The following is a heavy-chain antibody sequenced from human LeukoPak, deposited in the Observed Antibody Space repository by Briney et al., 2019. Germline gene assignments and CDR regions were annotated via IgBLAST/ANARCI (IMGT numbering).Heavy chain of an antibody. CDR1: GFTFSSYY. D-gene: IGHD2/OR15-2a*01. V-gene: IGHV3-11*04. J-gene: IGHJ6*03. CDR3: ATSVNSYYYYYLDV. Sequence: GGSLRLSCAASGFTFSSYYMSWIRQAPGKGLEWVSYISSSGSTIYYADSVKGRFTISRDNAKKSLYLQMNSLRAEDTAVYYCATSVNSYYYYYLDVWGKGTTVTVSS. CDR2: ISSSGSTI.